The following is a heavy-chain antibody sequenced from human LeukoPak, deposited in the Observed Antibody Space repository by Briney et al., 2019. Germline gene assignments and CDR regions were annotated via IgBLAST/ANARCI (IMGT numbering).Heavy chain of an antibody. CDR1: GGSISSYY. Sequence: SETLSLTCTVSGGSISSYYWSWIRQSPGKGLEWIGYIYYSGSTNYNPSLKSRVTISVDTSKNQFSLKLSSVTAADTAVYYCARDLGGSGSYATPWGQGTLVTVPS. CDR2: IYYSGST. D-gene: IGHD1-26*01. CDR3: ARDLGGSGSYATP. V-gene: IGHV4-59*12. J-gene: IGHJ5*02.